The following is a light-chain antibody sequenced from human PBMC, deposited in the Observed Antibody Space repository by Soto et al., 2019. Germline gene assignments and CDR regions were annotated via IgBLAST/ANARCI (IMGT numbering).Light chain of an antibody. V-gene: IGKV3-15*01. Sequence: EIVMTQSPATLSVSPGERATLSCRASQSVSSNLAWYQQKPGQAPRLLIYGASTRATGIPARFSGSGSGTEFTLTISSLQAEDGAVYYCQQYNNWPPVTFGGGTKVESK. CDR1: QSVSSN. J-gene: IGKJ4*01. CDR2: GAS. CDR3: QQYNNWPPVT.